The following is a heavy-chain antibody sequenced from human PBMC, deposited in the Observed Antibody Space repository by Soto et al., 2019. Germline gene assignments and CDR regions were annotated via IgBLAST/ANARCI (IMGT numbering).Heavy chain of an antibody. J-gene: IGHJ1*01. Sequence: QVQLQESGPGLVKPSETLSLTCTVSGGSISSYYWSWIRQPPGKGLEWIGYIYYSGSTNYNPSLKSRVTISVDTSKNQFSLKLSSVTAADTAVYYCARASRYYDFWSGPGGYFQHWGQGTLVTVSS. CDR3: ARASRYYDFWSGPGGYFQH. D-gene: IGHD3-3*01. CDR2: IYYSGST. CDR1: GGSISSYY. V-gene: IGHV4-59*01.